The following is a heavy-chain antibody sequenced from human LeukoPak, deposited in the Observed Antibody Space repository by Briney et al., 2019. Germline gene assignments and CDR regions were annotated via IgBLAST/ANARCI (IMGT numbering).Heavy chain of an antibody. CDR1: GYTFTSYY. V-gene: IGHV1-46*01. CDR3: ARFQPYIYSNLPECYGMDV. CDR2: INPSGGST. J-gene: IGHJ6*02. D-gene: IGHD4-11*01. Sequence: ASVKVSCKASGYTFTSYYMHWVRQAPGQGLEWMGIINPSGGSTSYAQKFQGRVTITADESTSTAYMELSSLRSEDTAVYYCARFQPYIYSNLPECYGMDVWGQGTTVTVSS.